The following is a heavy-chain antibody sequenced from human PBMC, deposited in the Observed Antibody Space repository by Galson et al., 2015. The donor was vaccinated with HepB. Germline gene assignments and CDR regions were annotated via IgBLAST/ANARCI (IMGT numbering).Heavy chain of an antibody. CDR3: AQGDSGTPLLV. Sequence: LRLSCAASGFTFSSYGMTWVRQAPGKGLEWVSSISPNGRNTNYADSVKGRFTISRDNSKNTVYLQMNGLRAEDTALYYCAQGDSGTPLLVWGQGALVTVSS. V-gene: IGHV3-23*01. J-gene: IGHJ4*02. D-gene: IGHD6-13*01. CDR1: GFTFSSYG. CDR2: ISPNGRNT.